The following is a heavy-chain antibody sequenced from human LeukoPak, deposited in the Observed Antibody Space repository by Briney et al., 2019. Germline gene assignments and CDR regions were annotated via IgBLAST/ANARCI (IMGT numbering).Heavy chain of an antibody. CDR3: ARNYCTNGVCRDY. CDR2: INHSGST. Sequence: TSETLSLTCAVYGGSFSGYYWSWIRQPPGKGLEWTGEINHSGSTNYNPSLKSRVTISVDTSKNQFSLKLSSVTAADTAVYYCARNYCTNGVCRDYWGQGTLVTVSS. D-gene: IGHD2-8*01. V-gene: IGHV4-34*01. CDR1: GGSFSGYY. J-gene: IGHJ4*02.